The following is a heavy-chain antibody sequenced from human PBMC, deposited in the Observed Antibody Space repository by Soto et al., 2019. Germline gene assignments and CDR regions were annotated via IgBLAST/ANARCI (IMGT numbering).Heavy chain of an antibody. Sequence: ASETVSLTCAVYGGSFTYYYWTWIRQPPGKGLEWIGQIKHSGSTDYNPSLKSRVSISVDTSKNQFSLNLHSLTAADTAVYYCVRGPTMIRGIIDGDFDFWGQGTLVTVSS. D-gene: IGHD3-10*01. CDR3: VRGPTMIRGIIDGDFDF. J-gene: IGHJ4*02. CDR2: IKHSGST. V-gene: IGHV4-34*01. CDR1: GGSFTYYY.